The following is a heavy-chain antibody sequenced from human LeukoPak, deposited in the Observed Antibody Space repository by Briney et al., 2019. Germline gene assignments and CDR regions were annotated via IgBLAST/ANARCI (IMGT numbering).Heavy chain of an antibody. CDR3: ARLGIVADGTSHFDY. J-gene: IGHJ4*02. CDR2: IYPIDSDT. Sequence: GESLKISCNGSHYTFTNYWIGWVRQVPGRGLEWMGIIYPIDSDTKYSPSFQGQVTISADRSINTAYLQWTSLQASDTAMFYCARLGIVADGTSHFDYWGQGTLVTVSS. V-gene: IGHV5-51*01. D-gene: IGHD6-13*01. CDR1: HYTFTNYW.